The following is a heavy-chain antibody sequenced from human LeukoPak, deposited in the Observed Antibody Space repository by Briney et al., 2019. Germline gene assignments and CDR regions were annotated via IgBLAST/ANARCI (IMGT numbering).Heavy chain of an antibody. D-gene: IGHD3-22*01. Sequence: GGSLRLSCAASGFTVSSNYMSWVRQAPGQGLEWVSVIYSGGSTYYADSVKGRFTISRDNSKNTLYLQMNNLRAEDTAVYYCARGGGYYDSSGYSDYWGQGTLVTVSS. V-gene: IGHV3-53*01. J-gene: IGHJ4*02. CDR2: IYSGGST. CDR1: GFTVSSNY. CDR3: ARGGGYYDSSGYSDY.